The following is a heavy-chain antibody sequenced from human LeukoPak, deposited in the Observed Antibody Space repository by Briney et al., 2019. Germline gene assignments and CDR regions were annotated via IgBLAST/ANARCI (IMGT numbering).Heavy chain of an antibody. Sequence: SETPSLTCAVYGGSFSGYYWSWIRQPPGKGLEWIGDISHSGSTNYNPSLKSRVTISVDTSKNQFSLKLSSVTAADTAVYFCARGPYSYDSSGASDIWGQGTMVTVSS. J-gene: IGHJ3*02. D-gene: IGHD3-22*01. V-gene: IGHV4-34*01. CDR1: GGSFSGYY. CDR2: ISHSGST. CDR3: ARGPYSYDSSGASDI.